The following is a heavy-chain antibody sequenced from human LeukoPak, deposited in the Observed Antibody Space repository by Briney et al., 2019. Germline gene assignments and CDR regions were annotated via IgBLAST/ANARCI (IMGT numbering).Heavy chain of an antibody. V-gene: IGHV3-66*01. Sequence: GSLRLSCAASGFTFSSYGMSWVRQAPGKGLEWVSVIYSGGSTYYADSVKGRFTISRDNSKNTLYLQMNSLRAEDTAVYYCARTRGLSYYDSSGYYYFDYWGQGTLVTVSS. CDR3: ARTRGLSYYDSSGYYYFDY. J-gene: IGHJ4*02. CDR1: GFTFSSYG. D-gene: IGHD3-22*01. CDR2: IYSGGST.